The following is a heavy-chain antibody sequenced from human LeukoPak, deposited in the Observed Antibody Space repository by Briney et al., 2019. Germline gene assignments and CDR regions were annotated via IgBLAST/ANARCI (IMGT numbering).Heavy chain of an antibody. D-gene: IGHD4-17*01. CDR3: ATDYGDSPAY. CDR1: RFTFSNYA. Sequence: PGGSLRLSCAASRFTFSNYAMSWVRQAPGKGLEWVSAISDSGVNTFYADSVKGRFTISRDNSKNTLYLQMNSLRAEDTAVYYCATDYGDSPAYWGQGTLVTVSS. V-gene: IGHV3-23*01. J-gene: IGHJ4*02. CDR2: ISDSGVNT.